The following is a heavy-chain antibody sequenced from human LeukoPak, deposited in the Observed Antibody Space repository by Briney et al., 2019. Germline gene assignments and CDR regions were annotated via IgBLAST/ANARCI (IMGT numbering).Heavy chain of an antibody. D-gene: IGHD1-26*01. CDR2: IYPDDSET. CDR3: ARPSSGTYYGMDV. V-gene: IGHV5-51*01. CDR1: GYRFTSYW. Sequence: GESLKISCKGSGYRFTSYWIAWVRQMPGKGLEWMGTIYPDDSETRYSPSSQGQVTISADKSISTAYLQWSTLEASYTATYYCARPSSGTYYGMDVWGQGTTVTVSS. J-gene: IGHJ6*02.